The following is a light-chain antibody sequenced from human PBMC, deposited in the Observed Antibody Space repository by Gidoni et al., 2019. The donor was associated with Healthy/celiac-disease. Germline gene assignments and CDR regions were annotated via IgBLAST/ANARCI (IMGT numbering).Light chain of an antibody. Sequence: QSALTQPASVSGSPGQSITISCTGTSSDVGGYNYVSWYQQHPGKAPKLMTHEVSNRPSGVSNRFSGSKSGNTASLTISGLQAEDEADYYCSSYTSSSTLGVFGTGTKVTVL. CDR2: EVS. J-gene: IGLJ1*01. CDR1: SSDVGGYNY. CDR3: SSYTSSSTLGV. V-gene: IGLV2-14*01.